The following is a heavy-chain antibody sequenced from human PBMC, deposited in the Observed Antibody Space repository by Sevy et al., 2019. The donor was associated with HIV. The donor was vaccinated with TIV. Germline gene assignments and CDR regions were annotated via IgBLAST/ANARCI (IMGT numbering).Heavy chain of an antibody. CDR3: VRAIGSAGSY. V-gene: IGHV3-7*01. CDR2: IKEDGSVK. Sequence: GGSLRLSCEASGFSLSSYWMSWVRQAPGKGLEWVANIKEDGSVKYYVESVKGRFTISRDNAKNSVHLQMNSLRVEDTALYYCVRAIGSAGSYWGPGPMVTVSS. J-gene: IGHJ4*02. D-gene: IGHD6-25*01. CDR1: GFSLSSYW.